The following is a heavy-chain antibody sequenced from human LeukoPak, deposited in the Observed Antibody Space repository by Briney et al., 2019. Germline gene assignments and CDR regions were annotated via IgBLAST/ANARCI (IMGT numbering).Heavy chain of an antibody. V-gene: IGHV1-69*04. CDR3: ARYRAYYYDSSGYSPLDY. J-gene: IGHJ4*02. CDR1: GGTFSSYA. Sequence: GASVKVPCKASGGTFSSYAISWVRQAPGQGLEWMGRIIPILGIANYAQKFQGRVTITADKSTSTAYMELSSLRSEDTAVYYCARYRAYYYDSSGYSPLDYWGQGTLVTVSS. CDR2: IIPILGIA. D-gene: IGHD3-22*01.